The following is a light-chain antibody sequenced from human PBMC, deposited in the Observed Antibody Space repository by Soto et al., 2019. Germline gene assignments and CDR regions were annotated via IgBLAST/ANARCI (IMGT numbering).Light chain of an antibody. V-gene: IGLV2-14*01. Sequence: QSALTQPASVXXSPXXXXTISCTGTSSDVGGYNYVSWYQQYLGKAPKLMIYEVSNRPSGVSNRFSGSKSGNTASLTISGLQAEDEADYYCSSYTSSSTRVFGGGTKLTVL. CDR1: SSDVGGYNY. CDR3: SSYTSSSTRV. CDR2: EVS. J-gene: IGLJ3*02.